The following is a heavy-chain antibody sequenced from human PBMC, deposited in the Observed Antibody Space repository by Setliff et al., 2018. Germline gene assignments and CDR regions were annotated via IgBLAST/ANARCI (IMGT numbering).Heavy chain of an antibody. Sequence: PSETLSLTCGVYGGSFSGYYWSWIRQPPGKRLEWIGGIIPGGSTNYNPSLKSRVTISVDTSKNQFSLKVNSVTAADTAVYYCARSFSRREKFLLDYWGQGALVTVS. CDR1: GGSFSGYY. CDR2: IIPGGST. V-gene: IGHV4-34*12. J-gene: IGHJ4*02. CDR3: ARSFSRREKFLLDY.